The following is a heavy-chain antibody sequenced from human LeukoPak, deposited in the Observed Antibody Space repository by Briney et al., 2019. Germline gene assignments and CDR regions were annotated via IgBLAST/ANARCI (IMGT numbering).Heavy chain of an antibody. CDR1: GGTFTSYA. CDR3: ARDGRGHWYTRIWDLGNWFDP. J-gene: IGHJ5*02. D-gene: IGHD6-13*01. V-gene: IGHV1-69*01. CDR2: IIPNFGTA. Sequence: SVNVSCKASGGTFTSYAISWVRQAPGQGLEWMGGIIPNFGTANYAQKFEGRVTITADESTSTAYMELRSLRSDDTAVYYCARDGRGHWYTRIWDLGNWFDPWGEGTLVTVSS.